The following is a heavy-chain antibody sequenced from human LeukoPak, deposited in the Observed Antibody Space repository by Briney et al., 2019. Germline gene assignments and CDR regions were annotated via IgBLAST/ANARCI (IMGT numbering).Heavy chain of an antibody. CDR3: TLTLVRGRVYGMDV. CDR1: GFTFDSYD. D-gene: IGHD3-10*01. CDR2: TSASGGRT. V-gene: IGHV3-23*01. Sequence: GGSLRLSCAASGFTFDSYDMSWVRQAPGKGLGWVSGTSASGGRTYYADSVKGRFTISRDNSKNTLYLHMNSLRAEDTAVYYCTLTLVRGRVYGMDVWGEGTTVTVSS. J-gene: IGHJ6*04.